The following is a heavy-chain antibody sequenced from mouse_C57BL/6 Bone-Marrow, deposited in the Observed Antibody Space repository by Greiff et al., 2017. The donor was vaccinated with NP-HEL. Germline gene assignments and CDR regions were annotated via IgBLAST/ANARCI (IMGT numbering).Heavy chain of an antibody. CDR2: INPNNGGT. V-gene: IGHV1-26*01. CDR1: GYSFTDYY. Sequence: EVQLQQSGPELVKPGASVKISCKASGYSFTDYYMNWVKQSHGNSLEWIGDINPNNGGTSYNQTFKGKATLTVDKSSSTAYMERRSLTAEDSADYYCARRYGSSYGDYWGQGTTLTVSS. D-gene: IGHD1-1*01. J-gene: IGHJ2*01. CDR3: ARRYGSSYGDY.